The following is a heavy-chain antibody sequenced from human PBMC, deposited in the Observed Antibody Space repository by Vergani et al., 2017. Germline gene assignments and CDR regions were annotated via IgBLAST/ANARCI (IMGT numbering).Heavy chain of an antibody. J-gene: IGHJ5*02. CDR2: IYAGDSDV. Sequence: EVQLVQSGAEVKKPGESLKISCQGSGYSITNYWIAWVRQRPGKGLEWMGIIYAGDSDVRYSPSFQGQVTMSVDKSLSTAYLQWSSLKASDTATYYCAKTHDFSSLYSSYNWFDPWGQGTLGTVSS. V-gene: IGHV5-51*03. D-gene: IGHD3-3*01. CDR3: AKTHDFSSLYSSYNWFDP. CDR1: GYSITNYW.